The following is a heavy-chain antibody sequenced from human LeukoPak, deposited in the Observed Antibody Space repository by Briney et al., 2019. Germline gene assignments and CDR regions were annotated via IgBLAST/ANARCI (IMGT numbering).Heavy chain of an antibody. J-gene: IGHJ3*02. CDR1: GGSFSGYS. D-gene: IGHD3-10*01. CDR3: ARVGVIALRDAFDI. V-gene: IGHV4-34*01. Sequence: SETLSLTCAVYGGSFSGYSWSWIRQPPGKGLEWIDEINHSGSTDYNPSLKSRVTISVDTSKNQFSLKLSSVTAADTAVYYCARVGVIALRDAFDIWGQGTMVTVSS. CDR2: INHSGST.